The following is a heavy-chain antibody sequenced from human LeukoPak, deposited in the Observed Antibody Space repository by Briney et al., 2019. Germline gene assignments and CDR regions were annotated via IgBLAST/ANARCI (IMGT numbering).Heavy chain of an antibody. D-gene: IGHD2-2*01. Sequence: GASVKVSCKASGGTFSSYAISWVRQAPGQGLEWMGRIIPIFGTANYAQKFQGRVTITTDESTSTAYMELSSLRSEDTAVYYCARGYCSRTSCYEGGYFDYWGQGTLVTVSS. CDR1: GGTFSSYA. J-gene: IGHJ4*02. CDR3: ARGYCSRTSCYEGGYFDY. V-gene: IGHV1-69*05. CDR2: IIPIFGTA.